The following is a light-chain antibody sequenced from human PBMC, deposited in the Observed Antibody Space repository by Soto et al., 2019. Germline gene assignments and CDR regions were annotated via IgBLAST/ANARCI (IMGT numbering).Light chain of an antibody. Sequence: DIQMTQSPSSLSASVGDTVTITCRASQGISNYLAWYQQKPGQVPNLLIYAASTLQSGVPSRFSGSGSGTDFTVTISRLRPEDVATYYCQKYNNAPRTFGQGTKVEI. V-gene: IGKV1-27*01. CDR1: QGISNY. CDR3: QKYNNAPRT. CDR2: AAS. J-gene: IGKJ1*01.